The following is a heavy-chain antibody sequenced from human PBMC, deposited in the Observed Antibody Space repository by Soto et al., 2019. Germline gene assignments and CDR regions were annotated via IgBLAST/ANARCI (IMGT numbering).Heavy chain of an antibody. CDR2: IYPGDSDT. CDR1: GYRFSSYW. CDR3: ARQGSNGAYYYYGRQV. Sequence: GESLKISCQGSGYRFSSYWIAWVRQMPGKGLEWMGIIYPGDSDTIYSPSFEGQVTFSVDKSTSTAYLQWSSLKASDTAMYYCARQGSNGAYYYYGRQVWGQGTTVTVSS. J-gene: IGHJ6*02. D-gene: IGHD2-8*01. V-gene: IGHV5-51*01.